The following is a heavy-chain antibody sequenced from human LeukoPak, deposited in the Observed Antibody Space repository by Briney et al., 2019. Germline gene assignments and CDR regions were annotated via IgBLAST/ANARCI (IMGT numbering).Heavy chain of an antibody. Sequence: PSETLSLTCAVYGGSFNDYYWGWIRQPPGKGLEWIGSIYYSGSTYYNPSLKSRVTISVDTSKNQFSLKLSSVTAADTAVYYCARGGGFDYWGQGTLVTVSS. CDR3: ARGGGFDY. CDR1: GGSFNDYY. V-gene: IGHV4-34*01. CDR2: IYYSGST. J-gene: IGHJ4*02.